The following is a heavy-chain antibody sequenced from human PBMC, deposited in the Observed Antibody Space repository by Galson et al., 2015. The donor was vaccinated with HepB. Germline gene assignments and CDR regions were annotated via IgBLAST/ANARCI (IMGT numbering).Heavy chain of an antibody. CDR3: ARDRGGCFDN. CDR2: IITYNGNT. CDR1: GYTFTNYA. J-gene: IGHJ4*02. Sequence: QSGAEMKKPGAPVKVSCKASGYTFTNYAITWVRQAPGQGLEWMGWIITYNGNTDYEQKLQGRVTMTTDTSTATAYMELRSLRSDDTAVYYCARDRGGCFDNWGQGTLVTVSS. D-gene: IGHD6-19*01. V-gene: IGHV1-18*01.